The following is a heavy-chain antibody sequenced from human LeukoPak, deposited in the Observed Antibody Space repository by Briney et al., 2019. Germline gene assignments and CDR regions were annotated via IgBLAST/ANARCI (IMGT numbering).Heavy chain of an antibody. D-gene: IGHD2-21*02. CDR1: GFTFSSYA. V-gene: IGHV3-23*01. CDR3: AKGLMYCGGDCYPTNDAFDI. Sequence: PGGSLRLSCAASGFTFSSYAMSWVRQAPGEGLEWVSAISGSGGSTYYADSVKGRFTISRDNSKNTLYLQMNSLRAEATAVYYCAKGLMYCGGDCYPTNDAFDIWGQGTMVTVSS. J-gene: IGHJ3*02. CDR2: ISGSGGST.